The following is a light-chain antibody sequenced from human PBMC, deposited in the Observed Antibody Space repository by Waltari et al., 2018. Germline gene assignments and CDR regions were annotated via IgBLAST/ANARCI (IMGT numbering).Light chain of an antibody. V-gene: IGKV1-8*01. Sequence: AIQITQSPSSLYASTGDKVTITCRASQGISNYLAWYQQKPGKAPTLLIYDASTLQRGVPSRFSGSGSGTDFTLTISCLQSEDFATFYCQQYYGYPLTFGPGTKVDVK. CDR1: QGISNY. J-gene: IGKJ3*01. CDR3: QQYYGYPLT. CDR2: DAS.